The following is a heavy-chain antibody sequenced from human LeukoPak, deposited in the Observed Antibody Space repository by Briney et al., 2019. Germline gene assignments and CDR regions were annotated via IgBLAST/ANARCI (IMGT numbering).Heavy chain of an antibody. V-gene: IGHV1-8*02. D-gene: IGHD3-9*01. J-gene: IGHJ5*02. CDR2: MNPNSGNT. CDR3: ASVGYDILTGCYRRGWFDP. CDR1: GGTFSSYA. Sequence: AASVKVSCKASGGTFSSYAISWVRQAPGQGLEWMGWMNPNSGNTGYAQKFQGRVTMTRNTSISTAYMELSSLRSEDTAVYYCASVGYDILTGCYRRGWFDPWGQGTLVTVSS.